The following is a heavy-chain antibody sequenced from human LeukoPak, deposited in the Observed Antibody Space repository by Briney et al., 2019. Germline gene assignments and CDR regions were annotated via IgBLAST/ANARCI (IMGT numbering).Heavy chain of an antibody. V-gene: IGHV4-4*07. CDR3: ARASSYYDFWSGYSHDVFDI. CDR2: LYTSEST. CDR1: GGSISNYY. J-gene: IGHJ3*02. D-gene: IGHD3-3*01. Sequence: SETLSLTCTVSGGSISNYYWSWIRQPAGKGLEWIGRLYTSESTNYNPSLKSRVTMSLDTSKSQFSLKLNSVTAADSAVYYCARASSYYDFWSGYSHDVFDIWGQGTMVTVSS.